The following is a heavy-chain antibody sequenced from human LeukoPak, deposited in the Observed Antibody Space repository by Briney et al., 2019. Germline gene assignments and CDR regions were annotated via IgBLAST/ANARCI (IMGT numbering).Heavy chain of an antibody. J-gene: IGHJ5*02. CDR2: IYYSGST. Sequence: SETLSLTCTVSGGSISSYYWSWIRQPPGKGLEWIGYIYYSGSTNYNPSLKSRVTISVDTSKNQFSLKLSSVTAADTAVYYCAREVGPYDILTGYYNVRWFDPWGQGTLVTVSS. V-gene: IGHV4-59*01. CDR1: GGSISSYY. CDR3: AREVGPYDILTGYYNVRWFDP. D-gene: IGHD3-9*01.